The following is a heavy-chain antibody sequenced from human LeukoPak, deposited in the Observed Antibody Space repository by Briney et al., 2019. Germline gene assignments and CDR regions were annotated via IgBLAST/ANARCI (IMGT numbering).Heavy chain of an antibody. V-gene: IGHV1-2*02. CDR2: IHPNSGNT. Sequence: ASVKISCKASGYTFTDYYIHWARQAPGQGLEWVGWIHPNSGNTKYVQKFQGRVTMTRDTSITTAYMDLSRLTSDDTAMYYCVRPTDQQWMAFEYWGQGTLVTVSS. CDR3: VRPTDQQWMAFEY. D-gene: IGHD6-19*01. CDR1: GYTFTDYY. J-gene: IGHJ4*02.